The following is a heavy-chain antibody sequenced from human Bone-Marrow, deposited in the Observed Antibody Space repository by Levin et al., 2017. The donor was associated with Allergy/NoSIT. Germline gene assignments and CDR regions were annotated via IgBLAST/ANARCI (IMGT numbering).Heavy chain of an antibody. V-gene: IGHV3-49*03. CDR2: IRSKAYGGTT. CDR3: TREREGYCSGGSCYSRSLS. Sequence: GESLKISCTASGFTFRDYAMSWFRQAPGKGLEWVGFIRSKAYGGTTEYAASVKGRFTISRDDSKSIAYLQMNSLKTEDTAVYYGTREREGYCSGGSCYSRSLSWGQGTLVTVSS. D-gene: IGHD2-15*01. J-gene: IGHJ5*02. CDR1: GFTFRDYA.